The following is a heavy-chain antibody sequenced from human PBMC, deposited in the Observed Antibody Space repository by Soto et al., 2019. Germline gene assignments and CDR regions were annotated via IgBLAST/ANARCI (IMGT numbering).Heavy chain of an antibody. D-gene: IGHD3-22*01. Sequence: VQLVESGGGVVQPGGSLRLSCAASGFTFSHYSMHWVRQAPGKGLEWVTLISYDGTNKYYADSVKGRFTISRDNSKKTLFLQLDSLRAEDSAVYYYVKVRDYCDRDVWGHGAMVTVSS. CDR2: ISYDGTNK. CDR1: GFTFSHYS. V-gene: IGHV3-30-3*02. J-gene: IGHJ3*01. CDR3: VKVRDYCDRDV.